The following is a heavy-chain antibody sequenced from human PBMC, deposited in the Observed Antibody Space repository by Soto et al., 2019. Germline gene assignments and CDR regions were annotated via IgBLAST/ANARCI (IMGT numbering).Heavy chain of an antibody. CDR2: IYYSGST. CDR3: ARKKWGSGGGNEALDI. J-gene: IGHJ3*02. Sequence: SETLSLTCTVSGGSISSYYWSWIRQPPGKGLEWIGYIYYSGSTNYNPSLKSRVTISVDTSKNQFSLKLSSVTAADTAVYYCARKKWGSGGGNEALDIWGQGTMVTFSS. CDR1: GGSISSYY. V-gene: IGHV4-59*01. D-gene: IGHD2-15*01.